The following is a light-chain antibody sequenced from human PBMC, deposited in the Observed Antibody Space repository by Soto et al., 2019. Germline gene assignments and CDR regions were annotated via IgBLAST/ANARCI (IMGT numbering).Light chain of an antibody. V-gene: IGKV1-6*01. CDR2: GAT. J-gene: IGKJ1*01. CDR1: QGISNY. Sequence: IQLTQSPSSLSASVGDRVTITCRASQGISNYLAWYQQQPGKAPQLLIYGATNLHTGVPSRFSGSGSGTDFTLTISSLQPEDGATYYCLQDHNYTWTFGQGTKVEIK. CDR3: LQDHNYTWT.